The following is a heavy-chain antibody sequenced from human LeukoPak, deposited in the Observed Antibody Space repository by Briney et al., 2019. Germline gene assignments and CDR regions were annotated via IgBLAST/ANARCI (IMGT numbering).Heavy chain of an antibody. CDR1: GYTFTSYA. V-gene: IGHV7-4-1*02. D-gene: IGHD6-19*01. Sequence: ASVKVSCKASGYTFTSYAMNWVRQAPGQGLEWMGWINTNTGNPTYAQGFTGRFVFSLDTSVSTAYLQISSLKAEDTAVYYCARVSLAQWLVQFGDPRYYYYYYMDVWGKGTTVTVSS. CDR2: INTNTGNP. CDR3: ARVSLAQWLVQFGDPRYYYYYYMDV. J-gene: IGHJ6*03.